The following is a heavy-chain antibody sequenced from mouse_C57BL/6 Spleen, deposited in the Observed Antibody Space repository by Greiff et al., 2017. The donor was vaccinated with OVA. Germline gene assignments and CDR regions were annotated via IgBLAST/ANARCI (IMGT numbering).Heavy chain of an antibody. V-gene: IGHV5-17*01. D-gene: IGHD2-3*01. J-gene: IGHJ4*01. Sequence: DVQLVESGGGFVKPGGSLKLSCAASGFTFSDYGMHWVRQAPEKGLEWVAYISSGSSTIYYADTVKGRFTISRQHAKNTLFLQMTSLRSDDTAMYYCARGYDGYYNAMDYWGQGTSVTVSS. CDR2: ISSGSSTI. CDR3: ARGYDGYYNAMDY. CDR1: GFTFSDYG.